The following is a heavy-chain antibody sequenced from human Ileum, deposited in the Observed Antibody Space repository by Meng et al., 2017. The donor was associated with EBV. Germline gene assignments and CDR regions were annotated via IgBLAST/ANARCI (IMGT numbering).Heavy chain of an antibody. CDR2: IIPMFGAP. CDR3: ARESGRGYSSDY. CDR1: GVPFRNSA. V-gene: IGHV1-69*01. D-gene: IGHD5-18*01. J-gene: IGHJ4*02. Sequence: QVDVEECGAEVEDPGSSVKVSHKASGVPFRNSAISWVRPAPGQGLEWMGGIIPMFGAPDYAQRFQDRVTITADESTSTVYMELNSLRSEDTAVYYCARESGRGYSSDYWGQGTLVTVS.